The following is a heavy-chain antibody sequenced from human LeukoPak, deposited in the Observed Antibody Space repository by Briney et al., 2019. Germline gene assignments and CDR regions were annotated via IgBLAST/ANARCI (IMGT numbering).Heavy chain of an antibody. D-gene: IGHD6-19*01. CDR3: ARGYSSGHDAFDI. V-gene: IGHV3-30*03. Sequence: GGSLRLSCAASGFTFSSYGMHWVRQAPGKGLEWVAVISYDGSNKYYADSVKGRFTISRDNSKNTLYLQMNSLRAEDTAVYYCARGYSSGHDAFDIWGQGTTVTVSS. J-gene: IGHJ3*02. CDR1: GFTFSSYG. CDR2: ISYDGSNK.